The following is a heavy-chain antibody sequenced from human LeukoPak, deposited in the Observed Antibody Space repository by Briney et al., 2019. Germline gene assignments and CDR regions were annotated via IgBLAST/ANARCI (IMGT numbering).Heavy chain of an antibody. CDR2: IIPIFGTA. Sequence: SVKVSCKASGGTFSSYAISWVRQAPGQGLEWMGGIIPIFGTANYAQKFQGRVTITTDESTSTAYMERSSLRSEDTAVYYCARDSGGPYYYDSSGYYPQPRRYYFDYWGQGTLVTVSS. CDR3: ARDSGGPYYYDSSGYYPQPRRYYFDY. D-gene: IGHD3-22*01. V-gene: IGHV1-69*05. CDR1: GGTFSSYA. J-gene: IGHJ4*02.